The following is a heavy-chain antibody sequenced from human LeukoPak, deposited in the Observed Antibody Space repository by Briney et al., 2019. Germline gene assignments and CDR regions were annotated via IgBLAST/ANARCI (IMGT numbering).Heavy chain of an antibody. V-gene: IGHV4-39*07. Sequence: SETLSLTCTVSGGSISSSGYYWGWIRQPPGKGLEWIGSIYHSGSTYYNPSLKSRVTISVDTSKNQFSLKLSSVTAADTAVYYCAREAFSSGYYDDYWGQGTLVTVSS. CDR2: IYHSGST. CDR1: GGSISSSGYY. J-gene: IGHJ4*02. CDR3: AREAFSSGYYDDY. D-gene: IGHD3-22*01.